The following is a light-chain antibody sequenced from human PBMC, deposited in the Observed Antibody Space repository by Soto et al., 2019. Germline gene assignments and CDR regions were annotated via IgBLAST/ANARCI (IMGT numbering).Light chain of an antibody. CDR3: QQTYNTPPIT. V-gene: IGKV1-39*01. CDR1: QSINTF. CDR2: TAS. J-gene: IGKJ5*01. Sequence: IQMTQSPSSLSASVGDTVTLTCRANQSINTFLNWYQQVSGSAPRLLIYTASYLQPGVPSRFGGSGSGAEFTLTISNLQPEDFATYYCQQTYNTPPITFGQGTRLEIK.